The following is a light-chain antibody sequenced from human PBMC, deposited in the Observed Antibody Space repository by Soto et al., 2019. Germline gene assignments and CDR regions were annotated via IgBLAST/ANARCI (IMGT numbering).Light chain of an antibody. CDR3: QQHYGSPLT. J-gene: IGKJ4*01. CDR1: QGVSSS. Sequence: AIRMTQSPSSLSASTGDKVTIACRASQGVSSSLDWYQQKPGKAPKLLIYGASTLQSGVPSRFSGTGSGTDFTLTINGLQSEDFATYYCQQHYGSPLTFGGGTKVEI. V-gene: IGKV1-8*01. CDR2: GAS.